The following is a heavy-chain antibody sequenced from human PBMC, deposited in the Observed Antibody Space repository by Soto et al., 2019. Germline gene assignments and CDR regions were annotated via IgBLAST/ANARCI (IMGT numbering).Heavy chain of an antibody. CDR3: ARDQDVSNYHGMDV. Sequence: GASVKVSCKASGFTFTSSAMQWVRQARGQRLEWIGWIVVGSGNTNYAQKLQDRVTITADESTSTAYMELSSLRSEDTAVYYCARDQDVSNYHGMDVWGQGNTVTVS. J-gene: IGHJ6*02. CDR2: IVVGSGNT. V-gene: IGHV1-58*02. CDR1: GFTFTSSA. D-gene: IGHD3-22*01.